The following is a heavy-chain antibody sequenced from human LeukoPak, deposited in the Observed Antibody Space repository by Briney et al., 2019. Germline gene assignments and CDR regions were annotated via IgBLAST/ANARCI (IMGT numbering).Heavy chain of an antibody. V-gene: IGHV4-38-2*02. J-gene: IGHJ5*02. CDR2: IYHSGST. CDR1: GYSISSGYY. CDR3: ARRFSSSWTQRWFDP. D-gene: IGHD6-13*01. Sequence: SETLSLTCTVSGYSISSGYYWGWIRQPPGKGLEWIGSIYHSGSTYYNPSLKSRVTISVDTSKNQFSLKLSSVTAADTAVYYCARRFSSSWTQRWFDPWGQGTLVTVSS.